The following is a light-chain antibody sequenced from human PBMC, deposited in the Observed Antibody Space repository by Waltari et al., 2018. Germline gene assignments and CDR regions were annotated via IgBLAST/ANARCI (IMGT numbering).Light chain of an antibody. V-gene: IGLV2-8*01. J-gene: IGLJ2*01. CDR3: SSYVGSNTVV. CDR2: EVS. CDR1: SSDVGGYNY. Sequence: QSALTQPPSASGSPGQSVTIPCTGTSSDVGGYNYVSWYQQYPGKAPKLMIYEVSKRPSGVPERFSGSKSGNTASLTVSGLQGDDEADYYCSSYVGSNTVVFGGGTKLTVL.